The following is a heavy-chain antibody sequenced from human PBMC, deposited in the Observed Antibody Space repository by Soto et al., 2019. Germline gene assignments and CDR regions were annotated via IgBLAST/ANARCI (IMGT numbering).Heavy chain of an antibody. CDR3: ARDHHYYGSGDSNPFDS. CDR2: MYVTGST. D-gene: IGHD3-10*01. Sequence: QVQLQESGPGLVKPSETLSLTCTVSGGSINSFYWSWVRQPAGKGLEWIGRMYVTGSTNYNPSLKNRVSMSLDTSKNQFSLKLGSLTAADTAVYYCARDHHYYGSGDSNPFDSWGQGTLVTVSS. J-gene: IGHJ4*02. CDR1: GGSINSFY. V-gene: IGHV4-4*07.